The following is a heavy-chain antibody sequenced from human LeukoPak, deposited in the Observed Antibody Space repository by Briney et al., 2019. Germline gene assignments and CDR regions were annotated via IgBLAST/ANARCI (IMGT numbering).Heavy chain of an antibody. V-gene: IGHV4-59*08. J-gene: IGHJ3*01. D-gene: IGHD5-24*01. Sequence: PSETLSLTCTVSGGSISSYYWSWIRLPPGKGLEWLGYTYHSGSTSYNPSLESRVAISVDMSKSQFSLELTSVTAADTAIYYCTRHKRWLQFPDAFDVWGQGTMVTVSS. CDR1: GGSISSYY. CDR2: TYHSGST. CDR3: TRHKRWLQFPDAFDV.